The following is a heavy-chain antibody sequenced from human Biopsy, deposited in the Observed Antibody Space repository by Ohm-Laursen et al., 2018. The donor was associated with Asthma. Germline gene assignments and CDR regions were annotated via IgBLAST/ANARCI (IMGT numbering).Heavy chain of an antibody. V-gene: IGHV3-23*01. CDR2: ITGSGGFT. Sequence: SLRLSCTASGFTFSNYAMSWVRQAPGKGLEWVSSITGSGGFTYYADSVNGRFTVSRDDSKNTLYLQMNSPRPDDTAVYYCARDVMEWYLPAFDFWGQGTLVTVSS. CDR1: GFTFSNYA. J-gene: IGHJ4*02. D-gene: IGHD3-3*01. CDR3: ARDVMEWYLPAFDF.